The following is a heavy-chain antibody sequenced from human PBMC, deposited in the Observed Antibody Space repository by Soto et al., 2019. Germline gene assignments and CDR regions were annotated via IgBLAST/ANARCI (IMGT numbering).Heavy chain of an antibody. Sequence: VQLVESGGGVVQPGRSLRLSCAASGFTFSSYGMHWVRQAPGKGLEWVAVISYDGSNKYYADSVKGRFTISRDNSKNTLYLQMNSLRAEDTAVYYCAKTQGGYYYDSSGYIFDYWGQGTLVTVSS. J-gene: IGHJ4*02. CDR3: AKTQGGYYYDSSGYIFDY. CDR1: GFTFSSYG. D-gene: IGHD3-22*01. V-gene: IGHV3-30*18. CDR2: ISYDGSNK.